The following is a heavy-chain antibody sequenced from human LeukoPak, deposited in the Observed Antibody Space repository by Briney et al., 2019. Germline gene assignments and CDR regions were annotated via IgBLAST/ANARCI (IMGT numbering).Heavy chain of an antibody. J-gene: IGHJ4*02. V-gene: IGHV4-59*01. CDR3: ARIEWYYYDSSGLGPFDY. D-gene: IGHD3-22*01. Sequence: SETPYLTCTVSGGSISSYYWSWIRQPPGKGLEWIGYIYYSGSTNYNPSLKSRVTISVDTSKNQFSLKLSSVTAADTAVYSCARIEWYYYDSSGLGPFDYWGQGTLVTVSS. CDR1: GGSISSYY. CDR2: IYYSGST.